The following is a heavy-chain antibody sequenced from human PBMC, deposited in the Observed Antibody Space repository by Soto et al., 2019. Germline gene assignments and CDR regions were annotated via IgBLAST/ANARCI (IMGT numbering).Heavy chain of an antibody. CDR3: ARGGGNVFDY. CDR2: IKQDGSQK. J-gene: IGHJ4*02. V-gene: IGHV3-7*04. Sequence: PGGSLRLSCAVSGFTYSVYWMSWVRQAPGKGLEWVANIKQDGSQKYYVDSVKGRFTISRDNAKNTLYLQMNSLRAEDTAVYYSARGGGNVFDYWGQGTVVTVSS. CDR1: GFTYSVYW. D-gene: IGHD5-12*01.